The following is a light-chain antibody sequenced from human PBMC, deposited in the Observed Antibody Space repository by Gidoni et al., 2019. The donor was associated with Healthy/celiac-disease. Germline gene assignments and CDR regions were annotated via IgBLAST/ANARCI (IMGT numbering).Light chain of an antibody. CDR1: QSVSTSY. V-gene: IGKV3-20*01. CDR2: GAS. Sequence: EIVLTQSPGTLSLSPGERATHSCRASQSVSTSYLAWYQQKNGQAPRLLIYGASSRATGIPDRFSGSGSGTDFTLTISRLGPEDFAVYYCQQYGSSPGYTFGQGTKLEIK. CDR3: QQYGSSPGYT. J-gene: IGKJ2*01.